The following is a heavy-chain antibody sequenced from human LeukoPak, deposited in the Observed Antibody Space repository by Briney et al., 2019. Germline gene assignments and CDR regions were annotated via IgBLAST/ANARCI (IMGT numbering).Heavy chain of an antibody. V-gene: IGHV4-4*07. CDR2: IYTSVST. CDR1: GRSISSYY. J-gene: IGHJ6*02. D-gene: IGHD3-3*01. CDR3: ARTLYDFWSGYPAHYGMDV. Sequence: SETLSLTCTVAGRSISSYYCSWIRQPAGKVLEWIGPIYTSVSTNYNPSLKSRVTMSVDTSKNQFSLKLSSVTAADTAVYYCARTLYDFWSGYPAHYGMDVWGQGTTVTVSS.